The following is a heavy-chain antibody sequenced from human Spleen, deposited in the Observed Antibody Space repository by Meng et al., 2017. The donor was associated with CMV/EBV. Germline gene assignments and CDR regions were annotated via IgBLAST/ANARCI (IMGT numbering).Heavy chain of an antibody. D-gene: IGHD6-19*01. J-gene: IGHJ4*02. CDR3: AKLGVTVAGHYLDH. CDR1: GFTFSSYG. CDR2: IRYDGSRK. Sequence: GGSLRLSCAASGFTFSSYGMFWVRQAPSKGLEWVSFIRYDGSRKLYVDSVKGRFTVSRDNSKNTLYLQMHSLRPEDTAVYYCAKLGVTVAGHYLDHWGQGTLVTVSS. V-gene: IGHV3-30*02.